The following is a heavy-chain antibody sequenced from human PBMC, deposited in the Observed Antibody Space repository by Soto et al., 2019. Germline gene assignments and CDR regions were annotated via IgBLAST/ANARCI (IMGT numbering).Heavy chain of an antibody. D-gene: IGHD4-4*01. CDR1: GFTFSSYA. CDR3: AKSLTTVTQYYYYYGMDV. V-gene: IGHV3-23*01. CDR2: ISGSGGST. Sequence: PGGSLRLSCAASGFTFSSYAMSWVRQAPGKGLEWVSAISGSGGSTYYADSVKGRFTISRDNSKNTLYLQMNSLRAEDTAVYYCAKSLTTVTQYYYYYGMDVWGQGTTVTVSS. J-gene: IGHJ6*02.